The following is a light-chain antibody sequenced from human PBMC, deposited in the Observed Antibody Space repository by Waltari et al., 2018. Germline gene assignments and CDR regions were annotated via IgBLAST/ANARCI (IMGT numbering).Light chain of an antibody. CDR3: AGWDDSLNGV. J-gene: IGLJ3*02. CDR1: GSNLGLHP. CDR2: RDK. V-gene: IGLV1-44*01. Sequence: QSVLTQPPSASGTPGHRVILSCSRSGSNLGLHPVNCYRQAPGTAPALLIYRDKQRPSGVPDRFSGSKSGTSASLAISGLQSEDEADYYCAGWDDSLNGVFGGGTKLTVL.